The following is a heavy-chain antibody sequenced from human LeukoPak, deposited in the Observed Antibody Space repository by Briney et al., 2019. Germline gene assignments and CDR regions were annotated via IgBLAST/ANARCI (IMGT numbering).Heavy chain of an antibody. V-gene: IGHV4-30-4*01. D-gene: IGHD6-13*01. J-gene: IGHJ4*02. CDR1: GGSLSSGDYY. Sequence: SQTLSLTCTVSGGSLSSGDYYWTWIRQPPGKGLEWIGYIYYSGNSYSNPSLKSRLILSVDTSKNQFSLKLSSVTAADTAVYYCARGLGSSWYGDWGQGTLVTVSS. CDR2: IYYSGNS. CDR3: ARGLGSSWYGD.